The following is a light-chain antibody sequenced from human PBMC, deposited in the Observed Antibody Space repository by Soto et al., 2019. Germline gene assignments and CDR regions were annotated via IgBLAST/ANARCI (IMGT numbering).Light chain of an antibody. Sequence: QSVLTQPASVSGSPGQSITISCTGSISDFGTYNYVSWYQQHSGKAPRLIISDVSDRPSGVSNRFSGSKSGNSASLTISGLQPEDEAHYYCSSYTHPVILYVFVTGTKVTVL. CDR2: DVS. J-gene: IGLJ1*01. CDR3: SSYTHPVILYV. V-gene: IGLV2-14*03. CDR1: ISDFGTYNY.